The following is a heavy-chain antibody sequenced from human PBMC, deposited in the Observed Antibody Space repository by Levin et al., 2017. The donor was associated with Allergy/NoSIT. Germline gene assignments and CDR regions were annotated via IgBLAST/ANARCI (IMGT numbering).Heavy chain of an antibody. V-gene: IGHV2-5*02. J-gene: IGHJ4*02. D-gene: IGHD6-19*01. CDR3: AHFGGAGIDY. CDR1: GFSLGDRRVA. Sequence: SGPTLVKPTQTLMLTXXXSGFSLGDRRVAVGWIRQPPGKALEWLALIYWDDDKRYSPSLKSRLTITKDTTKNQVVLTMTNMDPVDTATYYCAHFGGAGIDYWGQGTLVTVSS. CDR2: IYWDDDK.